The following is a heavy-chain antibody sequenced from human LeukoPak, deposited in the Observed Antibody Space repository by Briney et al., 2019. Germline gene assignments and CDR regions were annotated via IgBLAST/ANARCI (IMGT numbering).Heavy chain of an antibody. CDR1: GFIFNNYA. J-gene: IGHJ4*02. CDR3: AKDNRRHYTSGPTPDSLH. CDR2: ISWNSGSI. Sequence: GGSLRLSCAGSGFIFNNYAMHWVRQPPGKGLEWVSGISWNSGSIDYADSVKGRFTISRDNAKDSLYLQMNSLRVEDTAFYYCAKDNRRHYTSGPTPDSLHWGQGALVTVSS. V-gene: IGHV3-9*01. D-gene: IGHD6-19*01.